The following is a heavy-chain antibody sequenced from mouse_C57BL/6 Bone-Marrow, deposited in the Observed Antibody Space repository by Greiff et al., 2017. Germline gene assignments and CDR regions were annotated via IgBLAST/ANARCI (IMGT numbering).Heavy chain of an antibody. Sequence: VQLQQSGPELVKPGASVKISCKASGYAFSSSWMNWVKQRPGQGLEWIGRIYPGDGDTNYNGKFKGKATLTADKSSSTAYMQLSSLTSEDSAVYFCAIIYYYGRSYYAMDDWGQGTSVTVSS. V-gene: IGHV1-82*01. CDR3: AIIYYYGRSYYAMDD. D-gene: IGHD1-1*01. CDR1: GYAFSSSW. CDR2: IYPGDGDT. J-gene: IGHJ4*01.